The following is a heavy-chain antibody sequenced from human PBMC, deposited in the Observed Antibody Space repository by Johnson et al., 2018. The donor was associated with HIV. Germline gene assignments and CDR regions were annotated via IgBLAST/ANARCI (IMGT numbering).Heavy chain of an antibody. V-gene: IGHV3-66*01. CDR2: IYSAGST. CDR3: ARGINTVSTSGDAFDI. CDR1: GFSVSSNF. D-gene: IGHD4-11*01. Sequence: VHLVESGGVLVQPGGSLRLSCAAHGFSVSSNFMSWVRQAPGKGLEWVSVIYSAGSTYYADSVKGRFTISRDNSKNTLYLQMNSLRAEDTSLYYCARGINTVSTSGDAFDIWGQGTMVTVSS. J-gene: IGHJ3*02.